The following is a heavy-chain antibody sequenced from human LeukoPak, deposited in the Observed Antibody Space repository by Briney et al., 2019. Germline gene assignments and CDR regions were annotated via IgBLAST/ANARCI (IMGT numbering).Heavy chain of an antibody. Sequence: GGSLRLSCAASGFTFSSYAMHWVRQAPGKGLEWVAVISYDGSNKYYADSVKGRFTISRDNAKNSLYLQMNSLRAEDTAVYYCARDSSVVGASAFDIWGQGTMVTVSS. D-gene: IGHD1-26*01. CDR3: ARDSSVVGASAFDI. J-gene: IGHJ3*02. CDR1: GFTFSSYA. CDR2: ISYDGSNK. V-gene: IGHV3-30-3*01.